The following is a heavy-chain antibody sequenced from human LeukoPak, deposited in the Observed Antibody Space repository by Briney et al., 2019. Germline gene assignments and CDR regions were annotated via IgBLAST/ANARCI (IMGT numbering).Heavy chain of an antibody. Sequence: ASVKVSCKASGYTFTGYYMHWVRQAPGQGLEWMGWINPNSGGTNYAQKFQGRVTMTRDTSISTAYMELSSLRSEDTAVYYCARGGVLRYFDWLLYDIPDWFDPWGQGTLVTVSS. V-gene: IGHV1-2*02. CDR1: GYTFTGYY. CDR3: ARGGVLRYFDWLLYDIPDWFDP. J-gene: IGHJ5*02. D-gene: IGHD3-9*01. CDR2: INPNSGGT.